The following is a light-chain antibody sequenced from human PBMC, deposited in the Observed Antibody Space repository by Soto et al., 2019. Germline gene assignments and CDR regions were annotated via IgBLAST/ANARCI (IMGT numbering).Light chain of an antibody. Sequence: QSVLTQPPSVSGAPGQRVTISCTGSSSNIGSGYEVHWYQQLPGTAPKLLIYGDTNRPSGVPDRFSGSKSGTSASLAITGLRADDEADYYCQSYDRSLSGSIFGGGTQLTVL. CDR3: QSYDRSLSGSI. CDR2: GDT. J-gene: IGLJ7*01. V-gene: IGLV1-40*01. CDR1: SSNIGSGYE.